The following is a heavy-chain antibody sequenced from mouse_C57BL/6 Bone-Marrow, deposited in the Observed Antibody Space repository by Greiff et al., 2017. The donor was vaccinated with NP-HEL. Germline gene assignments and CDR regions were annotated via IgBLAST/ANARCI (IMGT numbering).Heavy chain of an antibody. CDR3: ARKPILRYWYIDV. V-gene: IGHV1-72*01. CDR1: GYTFTSYW. J-gene: IGHJ1*03. D-gene: IGHD1-1*01. CDR2: IDPNSGGT. Sequence: VQLQQSGAELVKPGASVKLSCKASGYTFTSYWMLWVKQRPGRGLEWLGWIDPNSGGTKYNEKFKSKATLTVDKPSSTAYMQLSSLTSEDSAVNYFARKPILRYWYIDVWGTGTTVTVSS.